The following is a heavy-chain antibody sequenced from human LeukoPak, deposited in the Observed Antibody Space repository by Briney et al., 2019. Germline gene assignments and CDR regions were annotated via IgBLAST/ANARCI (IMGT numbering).Heavy chain of an antibody. CDR3: TRGLSSSWYYFDY. D-gene: IGHD6-13*01. Sequence: GGSLRLSCTASGFTFGDYAMSWVRQAPGKGLEWVGFIRSKAYGGTTEYAASVKGRFTISRDDSKSIAYLQMNSLKTEDTAVYYCTRGLSSSWYYFDYWGQGTLVTVSS. CDR2: IRSKAYGGTT. V-gene: IGHV3-49*04. CDR1: GFTFGDYA. J-gene: IGHJ4*02.